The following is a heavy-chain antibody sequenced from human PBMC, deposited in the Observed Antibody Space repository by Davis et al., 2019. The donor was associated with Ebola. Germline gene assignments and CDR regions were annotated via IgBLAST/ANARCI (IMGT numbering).Heavy chain of an antibody. CDR3: AREYGYCSGGSCYGPYYYYGMDV. V-gene: IGHV1-69*13. CDR1: GYTFTSYG. D-gene: IGHD2-15*01. J-gene: IGHJ6*04. CDR2: IIPIFGTA. Sequence: SVKVSCKASGYTFTSYGISWVRQAPGQGLEWMGGIIPIFGTANYAQKFQGRVTITADESTSTAYMELRSLRSEDTAVYYCAREYGYCSGGSCYGPYYYYGMDVWGKGTTVTVSS.